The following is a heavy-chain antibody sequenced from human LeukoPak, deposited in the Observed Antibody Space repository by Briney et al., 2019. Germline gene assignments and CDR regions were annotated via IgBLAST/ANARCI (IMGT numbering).Heavy chain of an antibody. J-gene: IGHJ5*02. V-gene: IGHV3-9*01. Sequence: PGGSLRLSCAASGFTFDDYAMHCVRQAPGKGLEWVSGISWNSGSIGYADSVKGRFTISRDNAKNSLYLQMNSLRAEDTALYYCAKDSGYDFWSGYNWFDPWGQGTLVTVSS. CDR1: GFTFDDYA. CDR2: ISWNSGSI. D-gene: IGHD3-3*01. CDR3: AKDSGYDFWSGYNWFDP.